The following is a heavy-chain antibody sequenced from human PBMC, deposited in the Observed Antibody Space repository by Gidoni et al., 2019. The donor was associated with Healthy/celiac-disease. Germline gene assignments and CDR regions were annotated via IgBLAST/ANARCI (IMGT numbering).Heavy chain of an antibody. CDR3: ARSVVGATTYWYFDL. D-gene: IGHD1-26*01. Sequence: QLQLQESGPGLVKPSETLSLTCTVPGRPISSSSYYWGWIRQPPGKGLEWIGSIYYSGSTYYNPSLKSRVTISVDTSKNQFSLKLSSVTAADTAVYYCARSVVGATTYWYFDLWGRGTLVTVSS. J-gene: IGHJ2*01. V-gene: IGHV4-39*01. CDR1: GRPISSSSYY. CDR2: IYYSGST.